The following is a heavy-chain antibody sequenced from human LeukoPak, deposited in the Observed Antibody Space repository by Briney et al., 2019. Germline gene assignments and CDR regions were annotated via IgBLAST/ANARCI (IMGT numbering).Heavy chain of an antibody. CDR3: ARIETYYYDSSGYDAFDI. Sequence: SETLSLTCAVSGGSISSGGYSWSWIRQPPGKGLEWIGYIYHSGSTYYNPSLKSRVTISVDRSKNQFSLKLSSVAAADTAVYYCARIETYYYDSSGYDAFDIWGQGTMVTVSS. CDR2: IYHSGST. V-gene: IGHV4-30-2*01. D-gene: IGHD3-22*01. J-gene: IGHJ3*02. CDR1: GGSISSGGYS.